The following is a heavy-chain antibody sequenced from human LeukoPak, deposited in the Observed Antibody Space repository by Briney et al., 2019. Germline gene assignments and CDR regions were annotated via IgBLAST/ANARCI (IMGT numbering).Heavy chain of an antibody. V-gene: IGHV3-23*01. CDR2: IGGSGDTT. CDR1: GFTFSAYA. D-gene: IGHD2-15*01. Sequence: GGSLRLSCAVSGFTFSAYAMAWVRQAPGKGLEWVSSIGGSGDTTCYADSVKGRFTISRDTSKNTLYLQMNSLTVEDAAVYYCAKCSSGSYYSSGDYWGQGTLVTVSS. CDR3: AKCSSGSYYSSGDY. J-gene: IGHJ4*02.